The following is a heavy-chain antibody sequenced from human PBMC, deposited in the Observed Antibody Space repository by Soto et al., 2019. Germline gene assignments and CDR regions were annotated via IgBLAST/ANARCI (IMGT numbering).Heavy chain of an antibody. CDR3: ARVDSSWVIDA. CDR2: TRNKANSYTT. Sequence: GGSLRLSCAASGFTFSDHYMDWVRQAPGKGLEWVGRTRNKANSYTTEYAASVKGRFTISRDDSNNSLYLQMNSLKTEDTAVYYCARVDSSWVIDAWGQGTLVTVSS. J-gene: IGHJ5*02. V-gene: IGHV3-72*01. D-gene: IGHD3-16*01. CDR1: GFTFSDHY.